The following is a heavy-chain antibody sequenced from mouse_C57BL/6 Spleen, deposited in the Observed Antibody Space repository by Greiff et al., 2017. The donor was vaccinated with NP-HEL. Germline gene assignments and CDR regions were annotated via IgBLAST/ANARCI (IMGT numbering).Heavy chain of an antibody. CDR1: GYTFTSYG. V-gene: IGHV1-81*01. CDR3: ARRNYGSSYLDY. D-gene: IGHD1-1*01. CDR2: IYPRSGYT. Sequence: VQVVESGAELARPGASVKLSCKASGYTFTSYGISWVKQRPGQGLEWIGEIYPRSGYTYYNEKFKGKATLTADKSSSTAYMELRSLTSEDSAVYFCARRNYGSSYLDYWGQGTTLTVSS. J-gene: IGHJ2*01.